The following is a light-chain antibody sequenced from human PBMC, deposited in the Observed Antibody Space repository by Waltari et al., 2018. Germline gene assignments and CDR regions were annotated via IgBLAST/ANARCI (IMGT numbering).Light chain of an antibody. CDR2: DAS. CDR1: QSVSTP. J-gene: IGKJ5*01. Sequence: EIVLTQSPATLSLSPGERATLSCRASQSVSTPRSWDQQKPGQAPRLLIYDASNRATGIPARFSGSGSGTDVTLSISSLEPEDFAVYYCQQRSTWPPITFGQGTRLEIK. V-gene: IGKV3-11*01. CDR3: QQRSTWPPIT.